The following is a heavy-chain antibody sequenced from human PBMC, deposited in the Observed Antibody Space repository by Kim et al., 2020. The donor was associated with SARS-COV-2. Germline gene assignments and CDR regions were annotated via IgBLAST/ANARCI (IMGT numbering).Heavy chain of an antibody. CDR3: AKDSGRTAGSPRGGMDV. CDR2: ISGSGETT. Sequence: GGSLRISCAASGFTFRSYAMSWVRQAPGKGLEWVSGISGSGETTLYADSVKGRFSISRDNSKNTLYLQMHSLRAEDTAVYYCAKDSGRTAGSPRGGMDVWGQGTTVTASS. J-gene: IGHJ6*02. CDR1: GFTFRSYA. V-gene: IGHV3-23*01. D-gene: IGHD3-10*01.